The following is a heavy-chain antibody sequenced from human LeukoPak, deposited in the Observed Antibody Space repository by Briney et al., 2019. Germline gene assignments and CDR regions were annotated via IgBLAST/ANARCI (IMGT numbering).Heavy chain of an antibody. V-gene: IGHV1-69*04. CDR1: GGTFSSYA. Sequence: SVKVSCKASGGTFSSYAISWVRQAPGQGLEWMGRIIPILGIANYAQKFQGRVTITADKSTSTAYMELSRLRSDDTAVYYCARVATILGYAFDIWGQGTMVTVSS. D-gene: IGHD5-12*01. J-gene: IGHJ3*02. CDR2: IIPILGIA. CDR3: ARVATILGYAFDI.